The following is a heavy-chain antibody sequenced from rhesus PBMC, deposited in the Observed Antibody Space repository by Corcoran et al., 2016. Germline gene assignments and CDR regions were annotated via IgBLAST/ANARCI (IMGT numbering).Heavy chain of an antibody. CDR1: GGSISSSNW. CDR2: CGVISGAP. D-gene: IGHD6-31*01. Sequence: QVQLQESGPGLVKPSETLSLTCAVSGGSISSSNWWSWIRQPPGKGLEWMGFCGVISGAPHYNPSLKSRFTISKDTSKNQFSLKLSAVTAADTAVYYCARDGSGWPLSYFDYWGQGVLVTVSS. CDR3: ARDGSGWPLSYFDY. J-gene: IGHJ4*01. V-gene: IGHV4S19*01.